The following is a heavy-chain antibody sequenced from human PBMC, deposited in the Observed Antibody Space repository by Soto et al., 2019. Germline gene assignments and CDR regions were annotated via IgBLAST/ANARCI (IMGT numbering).Heavy chain of an antibody. CDR1: GGSFSGYY. Sequence: SETLSLTCAVYGGSFSGYYWSWIRQPPGKGLEWIGEINHSGSTNYNPSLKSRVTISVDTSKNQFSLKLSSVTAADTAVYYCALTQYYFDYWGQGTLVTVSS. D-gene: IGHD3-9*01. CDR2: INHSGST. CDR3: ALTQYYFDY. V-gene: IGHV4-34*01. J-gene: IGHJ4*02.